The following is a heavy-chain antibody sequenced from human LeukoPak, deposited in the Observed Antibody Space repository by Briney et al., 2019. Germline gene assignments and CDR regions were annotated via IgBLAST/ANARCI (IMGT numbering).Heavy chain of an antibody. CDR2: ISGSGVTT. J-gene: IGHJ4*02. Sequence: GGSLRLSCAASGFTFSSYAMSWVRQAPGKGLESVSVISGSGVTTYYADSVKGRFTVSRDMSKNTLYLQMNSLRAEDTAVYYCAKATTVHHPYFDYWGQGALVTVSS. CDR3: AKATTVHHPYFDY. V-gene: IGHV3-23*01. D-gene: IGHD1-1*01. CDR1: GFTFSSYA.